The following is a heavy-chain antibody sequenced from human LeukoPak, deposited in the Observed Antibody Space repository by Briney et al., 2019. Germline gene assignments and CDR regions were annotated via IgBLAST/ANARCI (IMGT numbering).Heavy chain of an antibody. CDR1: GYSISSAYY. Sequence: SETLSLTCTVSGYSISSAYYWGWIRQPPGKGLEWIGSIYHSGSTYYNPSLKSRVAISVDTSKNQFSLRLSSVTAADTAVYYCARATYCSSTSCYAPGDAFDIWGQGTMVTVSS. J-gene: IGHJ3*02. CDR3: ARATYCSSTSCYAPGDAFDI. V-gene: IGHV4-38-2*02. D-gene: IGHD2-2*01. CDR2: IYHSGST.